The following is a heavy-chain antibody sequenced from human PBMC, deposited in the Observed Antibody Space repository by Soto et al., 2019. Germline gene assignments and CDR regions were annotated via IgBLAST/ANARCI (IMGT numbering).Heavy chain of an antibody. Sequence: QVQLVQSGAEMKKPGSSVKVSCKASGGTFSTYTIGWVRQAPGQGLEWMGGIIAVFRSPNYAQKSQGRVTIAADESTSTAYMEVSSLTSEDTAVYYCAAKSGYPYYFDHWGQGTLVTVSS. V-gene: IGHV1-69*01. CDR1: GGTFSTYT. CDR2: IIAVFRSP. CDR3: AAKSGYPYYFDH. D-gene: IGHD3-3*01. J-gene: IGHJ4*02.